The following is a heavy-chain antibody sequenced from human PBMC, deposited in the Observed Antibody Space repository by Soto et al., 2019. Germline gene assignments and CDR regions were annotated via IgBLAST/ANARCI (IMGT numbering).Heavy chain of an antibody. CDR2: INPNSGGT. CDR1: GYTFTGYY. V-gene: IGHV1-2*04. CDR3: AREESSGHLFDY. J-gene: IGHJ4*02. D-gene: IGHD3-22*01. Sequence: QVQLVQSGAEVKKPGASLKVSCKASGYTFTGYYMHWVRQAPGQGLEWMGWINPNSGGTNYAQKFQGWVNRTRDTTISTAYMALSMLRSDDTAVYYCAREESSGHLFDYWGQGTLVNVSS.